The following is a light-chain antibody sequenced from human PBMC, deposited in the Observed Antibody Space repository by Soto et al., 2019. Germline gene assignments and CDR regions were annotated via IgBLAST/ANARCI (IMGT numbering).Light chain of an antibody. Sequence: QSVLTQPPSASGTPGQRVTISCSGSSSNIGSNHVYWYKQLPGTAPKLLIYRNNQRPSGVPDRFSGSKSGTSASLAISGLRSEDEADYYCAAWDDSLSGWVFGGGTKLTVL. V-gene: IGLV1-47*01. CDR2: RNN. CDR3: AAWDDSLSGWV. J-gene: IGLJ3*02. CDR1: SSNIGSNH.